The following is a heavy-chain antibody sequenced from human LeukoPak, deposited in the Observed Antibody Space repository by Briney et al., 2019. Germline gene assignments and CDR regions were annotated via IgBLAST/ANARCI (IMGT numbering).Heavy chain of an antibody. CDR3: ARDRFLVPAANVGSFDY. Sequence: GGSLRFSCAAAGFTFSCYRMSWVHQAPGKGLEWVAIIKQDGSEKYYVDSVKGRFTISRDNAKNSLYLQMKSLRAEDTAVYYCARDRFLVPAANVGSFDYWGQGTLVTVSS. V-gene: IGHV3-7*01. D-gene: IGHD2-2*01. CDR2: IKQDGSEK. J-gene: IGHJ4*02. CDR1: GFTFSCYR.